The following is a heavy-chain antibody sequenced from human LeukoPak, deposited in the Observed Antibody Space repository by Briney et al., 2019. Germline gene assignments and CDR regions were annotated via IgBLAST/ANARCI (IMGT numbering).Heavy chain of an antibody. V-gene: IGHV3-23*01. CDR1: GFTFSSYA. CDR2: TSGSGGST. J-gene: IGHJ4*02. Sequence: GGSLRLSCAASGFTFSSYAMSWVRQAPGKGLEWVSGTSGSGGSTYYADSVKGRFTISRDNSKNTLSLQMNSLRAEDTALYYCARGKGIAVSSFDYWGQGTLVTVSS. CDR3: ARGKGIAVSSFDY. D-gene: IGHD6-19*01.